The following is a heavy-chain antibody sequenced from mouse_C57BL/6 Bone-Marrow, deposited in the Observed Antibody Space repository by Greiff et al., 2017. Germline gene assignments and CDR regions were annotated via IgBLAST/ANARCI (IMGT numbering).Heavy chain of an antibody. Sequence: EVMLVESGGGLVQPGGSLKLSCAASGFTFSDYYMYWVRQTPEKRLEWVAYISNGGGSTYYPDTVKGRFTISRDNAKNTLYLQMSRLKSEDTAMYYCARPPYYDYDGFAYWGQGTLVTVSA. V-gene: IGHV5-12*01. D-gene: IGHD2-4*01. CDR2: ISNGGGST. J-gene: IGHJ3*01. CDR3: ARPPYYDYDGFAY. CDR1: GFTFSDYY.